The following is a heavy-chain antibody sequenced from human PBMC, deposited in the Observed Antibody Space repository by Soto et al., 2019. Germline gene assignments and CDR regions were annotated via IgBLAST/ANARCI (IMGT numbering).Heavy chain of an antibody. Sequence: GVLMTISCQGSGYSIISYWIGWVRQMPGKGLEWMGIIYPGDSDTRYSPSFQGQVTISADKSISTAYLQWSSLKASDTAMYYCARVTVSGYYSFDYWGQGTLVTV. D-gene: IGHD3-22*01. J-gene: IGHJ4*02. CDR3: ARVTVSGYYSFDY. CDR2: IYPGDSDT. V-gene: IGHV5-51*01. CDR1: GYSIISYW.